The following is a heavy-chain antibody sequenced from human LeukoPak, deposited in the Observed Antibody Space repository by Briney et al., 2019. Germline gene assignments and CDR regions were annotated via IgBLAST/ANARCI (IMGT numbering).Heavy chain of an antibody. CDR1: GYSISSGYY. Sequence: SETLSLTCTVSGYSISSGYYWGWIRQPPGKGLEWIGSIYHSGSTYYNPSLKSRVTISVDTSKNQFSLKLSSVTAADTAVYYCARVVWGHDYPGSWGQGTLVTVSS. CDR3: ARVVWGHDYPGS. D-gene: IGHD4/OR15-4a*01. J-gene: IGHJ4*02. V-gene: IGHV4-38-2*02. CDR2: IYHSGST.